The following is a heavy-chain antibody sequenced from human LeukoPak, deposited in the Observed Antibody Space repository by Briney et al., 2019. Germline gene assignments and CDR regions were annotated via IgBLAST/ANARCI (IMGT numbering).Heavy chain of an antibody. V-gene: IGHV1-18*01. D-gene: IGHD2-2*02. J-gene: IGHJ4*02. CDR1: GYTFTSYG. CDR2: ISAYNGNT. Sequence: ASVKVSCKASGYTFTSYGISWVRQAPGQGLEWRGWISAYNGNTNYAQKLQGRVTMTTDTSTSTAYMELRSLRSDDTAVYYCARDATLVPAAIHPFDYWGQGTLVTVSS. CDR3: ARDATLVPAAIHPFDY.